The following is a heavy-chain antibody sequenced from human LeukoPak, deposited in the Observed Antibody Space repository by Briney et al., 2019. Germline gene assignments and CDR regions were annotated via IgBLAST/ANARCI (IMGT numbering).Heavy chain of an antibody. V-gene: IGHV1-2*02. D-gene: IGHD6-13*01. Sequence: RGASVKVSCKASGYTFSDYYLHWVRQAPGQGLEWLGWINPNTGGTKFAQKFQGRVTMTRDTSISTAYMELSRLRSDDTAVYYCAKVRGIAAAGPYYYYYMDVWGKGTTVTVSS. CDR3: AKVRGIAAAGPYYYYYMDV. J-gene: IGHJ6*03. CDR1: GYTFSDYY. CDR2: INPNTGGT.